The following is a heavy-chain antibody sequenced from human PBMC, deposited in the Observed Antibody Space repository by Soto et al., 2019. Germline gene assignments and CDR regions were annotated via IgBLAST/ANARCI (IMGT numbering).Heavy chain of an antibody. CDR3: ASQSVAANPNWFDP. D-gene: IGHD2-15*01. Sequence: GGSLRLSCAASGFTFSTYAMSWVRQAPGKGLEWVSAISGSGGSTYYADSVKGRFTISRDNSKNTLYLQMNSLRAEDTAVYYCASQSVAANPNWFDPWGQGTLVTVSS. CDR1: GFTFSTYA. V-gene: IGHV3-23*01. J-gene: IGHJ5*02. CDR2: ISGSGGST.